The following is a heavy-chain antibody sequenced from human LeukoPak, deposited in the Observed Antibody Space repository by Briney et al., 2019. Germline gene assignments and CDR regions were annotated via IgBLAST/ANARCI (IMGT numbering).Heavy chain of an antibody. V-gene: IGHV1-69*13. CDR3: ARETYDYSDSSGYFYP. Sequence: ASVKVSCKASGGTFSSYAISWVRQAPGQGLEWMGGIIPIFGTANYAQKFQGRVTITADESTSTAYMELSSLRSEDTAVYYCARETYDYSDSSGYFYPWGQGTLVTVSS. D-gene: IGHD3-22*01. CDR1: GGTFSSYA. CDR2: IIPIFGTA. J-gene: IGHJ5*02.